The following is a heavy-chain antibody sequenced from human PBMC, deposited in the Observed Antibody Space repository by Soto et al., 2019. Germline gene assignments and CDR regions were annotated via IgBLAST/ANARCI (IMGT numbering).Heavy chain of an antibody. D-gene: IGHD6-19*01. CDR2: INAGNGNT. Sequence: ASVKVSCKASGYTFTGYAMHWVRQAPGQRLEWKGWINAGNGNTKYSQKYQGRVTITRDTSASTAYMELSSLRSEDTAVYYCARDRSGWFQVGSNWFDPWGQGTLVTVAS. CDR1: GYTFTGYA. J-gene: IGHJ5*02. V-gene: IGHV1-3*01. CDR3: ARDRSGWFQVGSNWFDP.